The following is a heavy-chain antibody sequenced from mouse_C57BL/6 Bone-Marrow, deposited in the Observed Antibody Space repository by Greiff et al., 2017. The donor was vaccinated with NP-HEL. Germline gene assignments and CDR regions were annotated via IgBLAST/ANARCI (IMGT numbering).Heavy chain of an antibody. CDR3: ARRTTVVARYFDV. CDR1: GYAFSSSW. D-gene: IGHD1-1*01. V-gene: IGHV1-82*01. CDR2: IYPGDGDT. Sequence: VKLMESGPELVKPGASVKISCKASGYAFSSSWMNWVKQRPGKGLEWIGRIYPGDGDTNYNGKFKGKATLTADKSSSTAYMQLSSLTSEDSAVYFCARRTTVVARYFDVWGTGTTVTVSS. J-gene: IGHJ1*03.